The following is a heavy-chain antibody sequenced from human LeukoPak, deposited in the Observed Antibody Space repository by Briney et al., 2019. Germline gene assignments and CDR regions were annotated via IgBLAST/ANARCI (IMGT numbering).Heavy chain of an antibody. CDR1: GFTFSSYS. CDR2: ISSSSSYM. CDR3: ARALGLLYAFDI. Sequence: GGSLRLSCAASGFTFSSYSMNWVRQAPGKGLEWVSSISSSSSYMYYADSVKGRFTISRDNAKNSLYLQMNSLRAEDTAVYYCARALGLLYAFDIWGQGTMVTVSS. D-gene: IGHD1-26*01. J-gene: IGHJ3*02. V-gene: IGHV3-21*01.